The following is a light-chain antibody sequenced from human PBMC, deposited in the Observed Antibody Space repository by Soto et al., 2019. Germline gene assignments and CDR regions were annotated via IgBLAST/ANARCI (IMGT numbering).Light chain of an antibody. J-gene: IGLJ3*02. CDR3: QTWSTDIRV. Sequence: QSVLTQPPSVSASLGASVKLTCTLSSGHNSYAIAWHQQQPEKGPRYLMKLNSDGSHSKGDGIPDRFSGSSSGAERYLTISSLQSEDEADYYCQTWSTDIRVFGGGTKVTVL. CDR1: SGHNSYA. V-gene: IGLV4-69*01. CDR2: LNSDGSH.